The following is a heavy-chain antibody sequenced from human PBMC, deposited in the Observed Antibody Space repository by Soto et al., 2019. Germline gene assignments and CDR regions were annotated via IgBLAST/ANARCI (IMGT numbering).Heavy chain of an antibody. Sequence: GGSLRLSCAASGFTFSSYAMSWVRQAAGKGLEWGSAISGSGGSTYYGDSGKGRFTISRDNSNNTLYLQMNSLRADDTALYSCAFTPQPGEPTAGYFDLWGRGTLVTVSS. CDR1: GFTFSSYA. CDR3: AFTPQPGEPTAGYFDL. CDR2: ISGSGGST. V-gene: IGHV3-23*01. J-gene: IGHJ2*01. D-gene: IGHD2-21*02.